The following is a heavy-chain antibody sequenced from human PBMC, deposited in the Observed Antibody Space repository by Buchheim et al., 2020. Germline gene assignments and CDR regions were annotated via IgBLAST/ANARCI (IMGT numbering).Heavy chain of an antibody. CDR2: IYYSGST. J-gene: IGHJ4*02. CDR3: ARGPDLGYYDSSGYYYFDY. Sequence: QLQLQESGPGLVKPSETLSLTCTVSGGSISSSSYYWGWIRQPPGKGLEWIGSIYYSGSTYYNPSLKSRVTISVDPSQNQFSLKLSSVTAADTAVYYCARGPDLGYYDSSGYYYFDYWGQGTL. D-gene: IGHD3-22*01. CDR1: GGSISSSSYY. V-gene: IGHV4-39*07.